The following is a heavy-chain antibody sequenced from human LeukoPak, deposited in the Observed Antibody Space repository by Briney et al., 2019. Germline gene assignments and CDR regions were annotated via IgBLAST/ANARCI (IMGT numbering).Heavy chain of an antibody. J-gene: IGHJ4*02. CDR1: GGSTSSYY. CDR3: ARANLQQLVIDS. D-gene: IGHD6-13*01. Sequence: PSETLSLTCTVSGGSTSSYYWSWIRQPPGKGLEWIGCIYYSGSINYNPSLKSRVTISVDTSKNQFSLKLSSVTAADTAVYYCARANLQQLVIDSWGQGTLVTVSS. CDR2: IYYSGSI. V-gene: IGHV4-59*01.